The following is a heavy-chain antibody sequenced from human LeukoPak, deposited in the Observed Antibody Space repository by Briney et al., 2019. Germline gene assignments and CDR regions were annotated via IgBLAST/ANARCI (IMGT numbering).Heavy chain of an antibody. Sequence: SETLSLTCTVSGGSISSHYWSWIRQPPGKGLEWIGYIYYSGSTNYNPSLKSRVTISVDTSKNQFSLKLSSVTAADTAVYYCARSTDSSGYYFEATFDYWGQGTLVTVSS. CDR2: IYYSGST. J-gene: IGHJ4*02. D-gene: IGHD3-22*01. V-gene: IGHV4-59*11. CDR3: ARSTDSSGYYFEATFDY. CDR1: GGSISSHY.